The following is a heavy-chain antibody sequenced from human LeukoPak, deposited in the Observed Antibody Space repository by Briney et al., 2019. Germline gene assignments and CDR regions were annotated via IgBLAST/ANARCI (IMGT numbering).Heavy chain of an antibody. CDR1: AFTFSTYA. Sequence: PGGSLRLSCAASAFTFSTYALSWVRQAPGKVLEWVASISGSGGRTYYADSVKGRFTISRENSKTTMYVQMNRLRAEDTAVYYCATTNSGYDPYYFASWGPGTLVTVSS. CDR3: ATTNSGYDPYYFAS. V-gene: IGHV3-23*01. CDR2: ISGSGGRT. J-gene: IGHJ4*02. D-gene: IGHD5-12*01.